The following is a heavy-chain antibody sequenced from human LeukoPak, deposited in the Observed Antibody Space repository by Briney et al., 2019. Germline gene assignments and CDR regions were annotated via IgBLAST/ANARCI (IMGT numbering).Heavy chain of an antibody. J-gene: IGHJ4*02. CDR1: GYTFTSYG. V-gene: IGHV1-18*01. D-gene: IGHD3-22*01. Sequence: ASVTVSCKASGYTFTSYGISWVRQAPGQGLEGMGWISAYNGNTNYAQKLQGRVTMTTDTSTSTAYMELRSLRSDDTAVYYCARGRYYDSSGYYEYSPYFDYWGQGTLVTVSS. CDR2: ISAYNGNT. CDR3: ARGRYYDSSGYYEYSPYFDY.